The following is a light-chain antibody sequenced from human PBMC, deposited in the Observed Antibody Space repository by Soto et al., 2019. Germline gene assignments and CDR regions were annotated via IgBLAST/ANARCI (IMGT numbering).Light chain of an antibody. CDR1: QSVSSSY. Sequence: EIVLTQSPGTLSLSPGERATLSCRASQSVSSSYLAWYQQKPGQAPRLLISDASTRATGIPARFSGSGSGTEFTLTISSLQSEDCAIYYCQQYHTWPITFGGGTKVDIK. V-gene: IGKV3-15*01. CDR3: QQYHTWPIT. CDR2: DAS. J-gene: IGKJ4*01.